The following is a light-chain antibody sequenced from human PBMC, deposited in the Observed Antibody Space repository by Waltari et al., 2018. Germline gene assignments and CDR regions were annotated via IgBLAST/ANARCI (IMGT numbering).Light chain of an antibody. J-gene: IGKJ3*01. CDR1: QSVSTSH. CDR2: RAS. CDR3: QYYGSSLFT. Sequence: EIVLTQSPGTLSLSPGERATLSCRASQSVSTSHLAWYQQKPGLAPRLLIYRASSRATDIPDRFSGSGSGADFTLTISRLEPEDFAVYYCQYYGSSLFTFGPGTKVDIK. V-gene: IGKV3-20*01.